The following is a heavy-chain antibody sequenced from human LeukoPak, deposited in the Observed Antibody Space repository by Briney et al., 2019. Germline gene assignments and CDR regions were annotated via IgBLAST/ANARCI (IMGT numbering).Heavy chain of an antibody. D-gene: IGHD6-25*01. CDR1: GFTFSSYT. CDR3: ARFAAGGSYYYYMDV. Sequence: PGESLKISCAASGFTFSSYTMNWVRQPPGKGLEWVSNIGTSSTTIYYADSVKGRFTISRDNAKNSLYLQMNSLRADDTAVYYCARFAAGGSYYYYMDVWGKGTTVTVSS. CDR2: IGTSSTTI. J-gene: IGHJ6*03. V-gene: IGHV3-48*01.